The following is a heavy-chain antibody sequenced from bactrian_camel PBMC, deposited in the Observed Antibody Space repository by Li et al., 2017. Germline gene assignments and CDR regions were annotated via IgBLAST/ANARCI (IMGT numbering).Heavy chain of an antibody. CDR1: GFTFSSYY. J-gene: IGHJ4*01. D-gene: IGHD5*01. CDR2: VASKGGST. V-gene: IGHV3S40*01. Sequence: VQLVESGGGLVQPGGSLRLSCAASGFTFSSYYMNWVRQAPGKGLEWVSGVASKGGSTEYADSIVGRFTISRDNAKNVVYLHMTSLKPEDTGVYYCAKETEWVGYHESLADWGQGTQVTV. CDR3: AKETEWVGYHESLAD.